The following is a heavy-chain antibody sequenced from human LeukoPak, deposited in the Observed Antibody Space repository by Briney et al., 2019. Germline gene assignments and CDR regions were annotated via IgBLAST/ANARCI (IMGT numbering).Heavy chain of an antibody. V-gene: IGHV3-48*01. Sequence: GGSLRLSCAASGFTFSNYNMFWARQAPGKGLEWVSYITSSSNTVHYADSVKGRFTLSRDNAKSSLYLQMNSLRAEDTAIYYCARLLSGWYPADYWGQGTLVTVSS. CDR1: GFTFSNYN. CDR2: ITSSSNTV. J-gene: IGHJ4*02. D-gene: IGHD6-19*01. CDR3: ARLLSGWYPADY.